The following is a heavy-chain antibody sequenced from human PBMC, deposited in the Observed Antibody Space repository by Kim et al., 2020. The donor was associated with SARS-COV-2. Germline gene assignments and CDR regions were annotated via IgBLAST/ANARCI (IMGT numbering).Heavy chain of an antibody. CDR2: ISYDGSNK. J-gene: IGHJ5*02. D-gene: IGHD5-12*01. V-gene: IGHV3-30*18. CDR1: GFTFSSYG. Sequence: GGSLRLSCAASGFTFSSYGMHWVRQAPGKGLEWVAVISYDGSNKYYADSVKGRFTISRDNSKNTLYLQMNSLRAEDTAVYYCAKDPHSGYDPRNWFDPWGQGTLVTVSS. CDR3: AKDPHSGYDPRNWFDP.